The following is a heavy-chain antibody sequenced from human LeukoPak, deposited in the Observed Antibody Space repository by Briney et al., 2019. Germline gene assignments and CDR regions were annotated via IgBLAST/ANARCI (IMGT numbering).Heavy chain of an antibody. Sequence: PSQTLSLTCAVSGGSISSSNWWSWVRQPPGKGLEWIGEIYHSGSTNYNPSLKSRVTISVDESKNQFSLKLSSVTAADTAVYYCARVSGSYYSVDYWGQGTLVTVSS. J-gene: IGHJ4*02. D-gene: IGHD1-26*01. CDR3: ARVSGSYYSVDY. V-gene: IGHV4-4*02. CDR2: IYHSGST. CDR1: GGSISSSNW.